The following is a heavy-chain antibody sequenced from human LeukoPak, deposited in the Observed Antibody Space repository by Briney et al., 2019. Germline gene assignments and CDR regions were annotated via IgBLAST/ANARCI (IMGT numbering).Heavy chain of an antibody. Sequence: GGSLRLSCAASGFTFSSYGMHWVRQAPGKGLEWVAVIWYDGSNKYYADSVKGRFTISRDNSKNTLYLQMSSLRTEDTAVYYCVKDANYYDSSGYYDYWGQGTLVTVSS. CDR2: IWYDGSNK. J-gene: IGHJ4*02. D-gene: IGHD3-22*01. V-gene: IGHV3-30*02. CDR3: VKDANYYDSSGYYDY. CDR1: GFTFSSYG.